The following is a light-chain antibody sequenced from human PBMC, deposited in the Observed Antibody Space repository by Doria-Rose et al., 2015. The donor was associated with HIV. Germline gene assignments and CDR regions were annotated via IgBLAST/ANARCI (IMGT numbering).Light chain of an antibody. J-gene: IGKJ1*01. CDR1: QSFSSTY. V-gene: IGKV3-20*01. CDR3: HKYGTSWT. Sequence: TQSPGTLSLSPGERATLSCRASQSFSSTYLAWYQQKPGQAPSLLIYDGSTRATGTPDRFSASGSGTYFTLTINRLEPEDFALYYCHKYGTSWTFGQGTKVEI. CDR2: DGS.